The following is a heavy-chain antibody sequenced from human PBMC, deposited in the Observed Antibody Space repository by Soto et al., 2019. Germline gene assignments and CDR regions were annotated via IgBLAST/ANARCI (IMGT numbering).Heavy chain of an antibody. Sequence: EVQLLESGGGLVQPGGPLRLSCAASGFTFSSYAMNWVRQAPGKGLEWVSLISGSGGDTYYADSVKGWFTVSRDNSKTTLYIQMNSLRAEDTAVYYCAKEARGRLALEYWGQGTLVTVSS. CDR3: AKEARGRLALEY. D-gene: IGHD3-16*01. CDR2: ISGSGGDT. J-gene: IGHJ4*02. CDR1: GFTFSSYA. V-gene: IGHV3-23*01.